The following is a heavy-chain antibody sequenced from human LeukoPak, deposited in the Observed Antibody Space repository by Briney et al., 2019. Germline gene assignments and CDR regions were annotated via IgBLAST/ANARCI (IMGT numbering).Heavy chain of an antibody. J-gene: IGHJ6*03. V-gene: IGHV4-34*01. CDR2: INHSGST. CDR1: GGSFSGYY. Sequence: PSETLSLTCAVYGGSFSGYYWSWIRQPPGKGLEWIGEINHSGSTNYNPSLKSRVTISVDTSKNQFSLKLGSVTAADTAVYYCARVTFGIGYYYMDVWGKGTTVTVSS. CDR3: ARVTFGIGYYYMDV. D-gene: IGHD3-16*01.